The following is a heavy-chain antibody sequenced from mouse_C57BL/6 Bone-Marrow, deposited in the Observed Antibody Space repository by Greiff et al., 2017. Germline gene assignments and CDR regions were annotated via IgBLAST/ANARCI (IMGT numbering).Heavy chain of an antibody. J-gene: IGHJ2*01. CDR3: ARTKLGFYYFDY. Sequence: EVKLVESGPGLAKPSQTLSLTCSVTGYSITSDYWNWIRKFPGNKLEYMGYISYSGSTYYNPSLKSRISITRDTSKNQYYLQLNTVTTDDTATYXCARTKLGFYYFDYWGQGTTLTVSS. D-gene: IGHD4-1*01. CDR2: ISYSGST. CDR1: GYSITSDY. V-gene: IGHV3-8*01.